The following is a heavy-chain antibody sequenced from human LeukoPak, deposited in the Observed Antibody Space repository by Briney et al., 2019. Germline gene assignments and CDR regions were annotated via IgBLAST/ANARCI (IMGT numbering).Heavy chain of an antibody. V-gene: IGHV3-9*01. CDR2: ISWNSGSI. CDR1: GFTFDDYA. CDR3: AKDNNMGMVRGVLYDY. D-gene: IGHD3-10*01. Sequence: GGSLRLSCAASGFTFDDYAMHWVRQAPGKGLEWVSGISWNSGSIGYADSVKGRFTISRDNAKNSLYLQMNSLRAEDTALYYCAKDNNMGMVRGVLYDYWGQGTLVTVSS. J-gene: IGHJ4*02.